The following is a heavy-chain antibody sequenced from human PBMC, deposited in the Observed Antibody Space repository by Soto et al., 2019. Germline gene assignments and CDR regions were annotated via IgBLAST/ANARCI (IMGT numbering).Heavy chain of an antibody. CDR1: GGSISSGGYY. Sequence: SETLSLTCTVSGGSISSGGYYWSWIRQHPGKGLEWIGYIYYSGSTYYNPSLKSRVTISVDTSKNQFSLKLSSVPAADTAVYYCARDCSGGSCYGHDALDIWGQGTMVTVSS. CDR3: ARDCSGGSCYGHDALDI. CDR2: IYYSGST. V-gene: IGHV4-31*03. D-gene: IGHD2-15*01. J-gene: IGHJ3*02.